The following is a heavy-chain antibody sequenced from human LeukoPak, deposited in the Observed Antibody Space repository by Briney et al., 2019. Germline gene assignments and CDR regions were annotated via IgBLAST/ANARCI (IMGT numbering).Heavy chain of an antibody. CDR1: GGSFSGYY. J-gene: IGHJ4*02. V-gene: IGHV4-34*01. D-gene: IGHD6-13*01. CDR3: ARESVSYSSSWYFDY. Sequence: SETLSLTCAVYGGSFSGYYWSWIRQPPGKGLEWIGEINHSGSTNYNPSLKSRVTISVDTSKNQFSLKLSSVTAADTAVYYCARESVSYSSSWYFDYWGQRTLVTVSS. CDR2: INHSGST.